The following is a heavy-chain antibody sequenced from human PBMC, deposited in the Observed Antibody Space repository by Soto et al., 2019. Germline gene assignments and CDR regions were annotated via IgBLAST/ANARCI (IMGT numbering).Heavy chain of an antibody. CDR2: IYYTGSA. D-gene: IGHD5-12*01. J-gene: IGHJ6*02. V-gene: IGHV4-31*03. CDR3: ARADGYLREDYYYYAMDV. Sequence: SETLSLTCTVSGGSINSGAYYWSWIRQHPGKGLEWIGYIYYTGSAHYNPSLKSRATMSVDTSKNQFSLKLRSVTAADTAVYFFARADGYLREDYYYYAMDVWGQGTTVTVSS. CDR1: GGSINSGAYY.